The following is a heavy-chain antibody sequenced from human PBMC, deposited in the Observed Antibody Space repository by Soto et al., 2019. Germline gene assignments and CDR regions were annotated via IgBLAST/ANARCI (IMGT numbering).Heavy chain of an antibody. J-gene: IGHJ4*02. D-gene: IGHD2-2*01. Sequence: ASVKVSCKASGYTFIGYHVHWVRQAPGQGLEWMGWINPNSGATNYAQKFQGRVTMTSDTSISTAYMEMSRLRSDDTAVYYCASEAQLPYYFDYWGQGTMVTVYS. V-gene: IGHV1-2*02. CDR2: INPNSGAT. CDR1: GYTFIGYH. CDR3: ASEAQLPYYFDY.